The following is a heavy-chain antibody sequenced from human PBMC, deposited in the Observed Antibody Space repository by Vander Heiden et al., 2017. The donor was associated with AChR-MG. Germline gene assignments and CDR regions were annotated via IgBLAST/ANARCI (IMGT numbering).Heavy chain of an antibody. Sequence: QVQLHHSRPGLVKPSATLSLTVTASGGSIGTTNWWSWVRQPPGKGRQWIGEIYHSGTTNYNTALKSRVTISVDKAKNQFSLKLSFVTAADTAVYYCARGGVLYGSGSYYPYYYYGMDVWGQGTTVTVSS. CDR3: ARGGVLYGSGSYYPYYYYGMDV. J-gene: IGHJ6*02. CDR1: GGSIGTTNW. V-gene: IGHV4-4*02. CDR2: IYHSGTT. D-gene: IGHD3-10*01.